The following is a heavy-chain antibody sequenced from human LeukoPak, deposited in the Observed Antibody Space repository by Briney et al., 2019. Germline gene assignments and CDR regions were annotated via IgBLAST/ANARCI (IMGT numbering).Heavy chain of an antibody. Sequence: SETLSLTCAVSGYSISSDYYWGWIRQPPGKGLEWIGSIYHSGTTYYNPSLKSRVTISVDTSKNRFSLKLSSVTAADTAVYYCARHLNSIFGVVTPDYWGQGTLVTVSS. CDR2: IYHSGTT. CDR1: GYSISSDYY. D-gene: IGHD3-3*01. J-gene: IGHJ4*02. V-gene: IGHV4-38-2*01. CDR3: ARHLNSIFGVVTPDY.